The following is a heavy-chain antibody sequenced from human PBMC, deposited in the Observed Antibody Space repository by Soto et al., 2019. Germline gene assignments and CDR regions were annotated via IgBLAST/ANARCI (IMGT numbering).Heavy chain of an antibody. CDR1: GFTFSSYG. CDR2: ISYDGSNK. V-gene: IGHV3-30*18. Sequence: GGSLRLSCAASGFTFSSYGMHWVRQAPGKGLEWVAVISYDGSNKYYADSVKGRFTISRDNSKNTLYLQMNSLRAEDTAVYYWAKDQGKPYYVDYWGQGTLVTVSS. CDR3: AKDQGKPYYVDY. J-gene: IGHJ4*02.